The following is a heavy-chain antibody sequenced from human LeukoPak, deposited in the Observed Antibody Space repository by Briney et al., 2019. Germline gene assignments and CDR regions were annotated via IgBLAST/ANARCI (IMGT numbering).Heavy chain of an antibody. CDR3: ARQLTIAARPRWFDP. CDR2: INHSGST. D-gene: IGHD6-6*01. Sequence: SETLSLTCAVYGGSFSGYYWSWIRQPPGKGLEWIGEINHSGSTNYNPSLKSRVSISVDTSKSQFALRLTSVTAADTAVYFCARQLTIAARPRWFDPWGQGTLVTVSS. V-gene: IGHV4-34*01. CDR1: GGSFSGYY. J-gene: IGHJ5*02.